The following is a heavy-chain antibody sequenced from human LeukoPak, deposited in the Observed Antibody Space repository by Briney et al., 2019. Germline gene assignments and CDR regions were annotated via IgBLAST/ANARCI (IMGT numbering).Heavy chain of an antibody. Sequence: GRSLRLSCAASGFTFSSFGTHWVRQAPGRGLEWMAVISFDGSNKYYADSVKGRFTISRDNSRNTLYLQMNSLRAEDTAVYYCAKDEARGAFDIWGQGTMVTVSS. V-gene: IGHV3-30*18. CDR3: AKDEARGAFDI. CDR2: ISFDGSNK. CDR1: GFTFSSFG. J-gene: IGHJ3*02.